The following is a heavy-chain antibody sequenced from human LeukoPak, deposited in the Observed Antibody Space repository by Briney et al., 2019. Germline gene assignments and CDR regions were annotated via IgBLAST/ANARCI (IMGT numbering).Heavy chain of an antibody. V-gene: IGHV1-69*13. CDR1: GGTFSSYA. CDR2: IIPIFGTA. J-gene: IGHJ5*02. Sequence: GASVKVSCKASGGTFSSYAISWVRQAPGQGLEWMGGIIPIFGTANYAQKFQGRVTITADESTSTAYMELSSLRSEDTAVYYCARRLGCYDSSGSHWFDPWGQGTLVTVSS. CDR3: ARRLGCYDSSGSHWFDP. D-gene: IGHD3-22*01.